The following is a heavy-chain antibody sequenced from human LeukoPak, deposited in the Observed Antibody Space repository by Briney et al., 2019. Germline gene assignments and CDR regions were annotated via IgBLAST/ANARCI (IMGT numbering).Heavy chain of an antibody. J-gene: IGHJ6*02. CDR2: IWYDGSNK. D-gene: IGHD3-3*01. V-gene: IGHV3-33*01. CDR1: GFTFSSYG. CDR3: ARGHYITIFGVVIPDYYYYYGMDV. Sequence: PGGSLRLSCAASGFTFSSYGMRWVRQPPGKGLEWVAVIWYDGSNKYYAASVKGRFTISRDNSKNPLYLQMNNLRAEDTAVYYCARGHYITIFGVVIPDYYYYYGMDVWGQGTTVTVSS.